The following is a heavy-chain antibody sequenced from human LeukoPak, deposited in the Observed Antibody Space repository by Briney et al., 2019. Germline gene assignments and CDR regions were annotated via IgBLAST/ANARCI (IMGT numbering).Heavy chain of an antibody. CDR3: AKGGPSIAAAGKDYFDY. J-gene: IGHJ4*02. Sequence: GGSLRLSCAASGFTFSSYAMSWVRPAPGKGLEWVSAISGSGGSTYYADSVKGRFTISRDNSKNTLYLQMNSLRAEDTAVYYCAKGGPSIAAAGKDYFDYWGQGTLVTVSS. CDR2: ISGSGGST. D-gene: IGHD6-13*01. V-gene: IGHV3-23*01. CDR1: GFTFSSYA.